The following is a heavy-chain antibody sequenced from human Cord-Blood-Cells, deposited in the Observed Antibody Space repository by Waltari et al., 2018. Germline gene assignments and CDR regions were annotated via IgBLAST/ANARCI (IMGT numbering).Heavy chain of an antibody. D-gene: IGHD3-9*01. CDR2: ISRSSSYI. J-gene: IGHJ3*02. CDR1: GFTFSSYW. Sequence: EGRLVGTGGGKVKPGGSLRHSCAASGFTFSSYWMNWVRQAPATRLEWVPSISRSSSYINSADSVKGRFSISRDNAKNSLYLQVNSLRAEDTAVYYCARETTYYDILAGYSSGAYDIWGQGTMVTVSS. V-gene: IGHV3-21*01. CDR3: ARETTYYDILAGYSSGAYDI.